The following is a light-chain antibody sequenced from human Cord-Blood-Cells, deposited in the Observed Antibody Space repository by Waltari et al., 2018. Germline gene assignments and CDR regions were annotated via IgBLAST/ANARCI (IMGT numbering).Light chain of an antibody. CDR1: ALPQQY. J-gene: IGLJ3*02. CDR3: QSADSSGTYRV. V-gene: IGLV3-25*03. CDR2: KDS. Sequence: SYALTQPPSVSVSPGQTARLTCSGDALPQQYAYWYQQKPGQAPVLVIYKDSERPSGIPERFSGSSSGTTVTLTISGVQAEDEADYYCQSADSSGTYRVFGGGTKLTVL.